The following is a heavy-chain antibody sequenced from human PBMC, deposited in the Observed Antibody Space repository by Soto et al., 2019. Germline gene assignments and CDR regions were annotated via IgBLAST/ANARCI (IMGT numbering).Heavy chain of an antibody. CDR2: INPSGDSA. CDR1: GYTFNSYY. Sequence: VQLVQSGAEVKKPGASVKISCKASGYTFNSYYMHWVRQAPGQGLEWMGVINPSGDSAGYAQKFQGRVTMTRDTSTSTLYMDLSGLRSDDTAVYYCARVWSFEVVAATDYFDHWGQGTLITVSS. D-gene: IGHD6-19*01. CDR3: ARVWSFEVVAATDYFDH. J-gene: IGHJ4*02. V-gene: IGHV1-46*02.